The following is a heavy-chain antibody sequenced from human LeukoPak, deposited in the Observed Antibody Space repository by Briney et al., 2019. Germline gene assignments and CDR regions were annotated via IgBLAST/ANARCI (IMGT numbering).Heavy chain of an antibody. CDR3: ARDVIDYGDGVFLGWFDP. J-gene: IGHJ5*02. Sequence: SSETLSLTCRVSGGSISSGDYYWSWIRQSPGKGLEWIGHIYYSGRTYYNPSLESRITISIDTSKNQFSLKLSSVTAADTAVYYCARDVIDYGDGVFLGWFDPWGQGTLVTVSS. CDR2: IYYSGRT. CDR1: GGSISSGDYY. D-gene: IGHD4-17*01. V-gene: IGHV4-30-4*08.